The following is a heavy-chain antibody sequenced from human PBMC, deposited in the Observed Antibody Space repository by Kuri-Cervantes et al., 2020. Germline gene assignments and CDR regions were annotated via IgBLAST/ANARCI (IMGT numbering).Heavy chain of an antibody. CDR1: GGTFSSYA. V-gene: IGHV1-69*05. J-gene: IGHJ4*02. CDR2: IIPIFGTA. Sequence: SVKVSCKASGGTFSSYAISWVRQAPGQGLEWMGGIIPIFGTANYAQKYQGRVTITTDESTSTAYMELSSLGSEDTAVYYCAREVASSGYYYRGYYFDYWGQGTLVTVSS. D-gene: IGHD3-22*01. CDR3: AREVASSGYYYRGYYFDY.